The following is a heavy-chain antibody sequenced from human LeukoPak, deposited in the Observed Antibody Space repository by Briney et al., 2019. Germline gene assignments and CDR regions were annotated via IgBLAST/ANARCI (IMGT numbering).Heavy chain of an antibody. CDR1: GFTFSSYW. CDR3: ARDSKAAGIPHDY. Sequence: GGSLRLSCAASGFTFSSYWMHWVRQAPGKGLVWVSRINSEGSSTSYADSVKGRFTISRDNAKNTLYLQMNSLRAEDTAVYYRARDSKAAGIPHDYWGQGTLVTVSS. J-gene: IGHJ4*02. CDR2: INSEGSST. V-gene: IGHV3-74*01. D-gene: IGHD6-13*01.